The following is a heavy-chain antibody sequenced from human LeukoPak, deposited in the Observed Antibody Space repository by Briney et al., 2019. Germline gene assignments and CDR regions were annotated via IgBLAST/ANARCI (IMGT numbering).Heavy chain of an antibody. CDR3: ARYQDYSSGLSTYYYYYYMDV. CDR1: GGSISSHY. CDR2: IYYSGST. V-gene: IGHV4-59*11. D-gene: IGHD6-19*01. J-gene: IGHJ6*03. Sequence: SESLSLTCTVSGGSISSHYWSWIRQPPGKGLEWSGYIYYSGSTNYNPSLKSRVTISVDTSKNQFSLKLSSVTAADTAVYYCARYQDYSSGLSTYYYYYYMDVWGKGTTVTVSS.